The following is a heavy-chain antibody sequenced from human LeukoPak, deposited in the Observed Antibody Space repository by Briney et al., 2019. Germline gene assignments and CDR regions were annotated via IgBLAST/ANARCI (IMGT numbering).Heavy chain of an antibody. CDR3: AKVGIAVAGTGSFGY. V-gene: IGHV3-23*01. Sequence: PGGSLRLSCAASGFTFSSYAMSWVRQAPGKGLEWVSAISGSGGSTYYADSVKGRSTISRDNSKNTLYLQMNSLRAEDTAVYYCAKVGIAVAGTGSFGYWGQGTLVTVSS. CDR2: ISGSGGST. J-gene: IGHJ4*02. CDR1: GFTFSSYA. D-gene: IGHD6-19*01.